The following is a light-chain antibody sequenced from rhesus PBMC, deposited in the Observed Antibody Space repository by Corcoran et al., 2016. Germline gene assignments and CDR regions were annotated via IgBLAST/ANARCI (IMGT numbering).Light chain of an antibody. Sequence: DIQMTQSPSSLSASVGDRVTITCRASENVNNYFNWYHQKPGKAPKLLIYKSSTLQSGVPSRFSGSGSGTDYTFTISSLQPEDVATYYCQHGYGTPLTFGGGTKVELK. CDR1: ENVNNY. J-gene: IGKJ4*01. CDR2: KSS. CDR3: QHGYGTPLT. V-gene: IGKV1-74*01.